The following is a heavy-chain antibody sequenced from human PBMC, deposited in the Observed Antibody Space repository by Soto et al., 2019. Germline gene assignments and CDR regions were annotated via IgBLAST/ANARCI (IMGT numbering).Heavy chain of an antibody. CDR2: ISRTSNTI. D-gene: IGHD3-22*01. Sequence: GGSLRLSCAASGFTFSSESMIWLRQAPGKGLEWISFISRTSNTIYYVGSVKGRFTTSRDNGKNLLYLQMNDLRDEDTAVYYCARGTYYLGDNGYYAFDYWGQGTLVTVSS. V-gene: IGHV3-48*02. CDR1: GFTFSSES. J-gene: IGHJ4*02. CDR3: ARGTYYLGDNGYYAFDY.